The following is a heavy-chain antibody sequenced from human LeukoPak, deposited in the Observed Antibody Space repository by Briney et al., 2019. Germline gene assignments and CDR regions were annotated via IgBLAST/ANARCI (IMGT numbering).Heavy chain of an antibody. CDR2: IYYSGST. D-gene: IGHD3-10*01. CDR3: ARVKYYYGSGSWYYFDY. CDR1: GDSVSSGSYY. J-gene: IGHJ4*02. V-gene: IGHV4-61*01. Sequence: SETLSLTCTVSGDSVSSGSYYWSWIRQPPGKGLEWIGYIYYSGSTNYNPSLKSRVTISVDTSKNQFSLKLSSVTAADTAVYYCARVKYYYGSGSWYYFDYWGQGTLVTVSS.